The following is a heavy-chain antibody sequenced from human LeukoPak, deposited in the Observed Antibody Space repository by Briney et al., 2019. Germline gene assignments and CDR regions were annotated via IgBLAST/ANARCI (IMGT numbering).Heavy chain of an antibody. Sequence: GGSLRLSCAASGFTVSSNYMSWVRQAPGKGLEWVSVIYSGGSTYYADSVKGRFTISRDNSKNTLYLQMNGLRAEDTAVYYCAREPSPRDGYLDYWGQGTLVTVSS. V-gene: IGHV3-53*01. CDR3: AREPSPRDGYLDY. CDR1: GFTVSSNY. CDR2: IYSGGST. D-gene: IGHD5-24*01. J-gene: IGHJ4*02.